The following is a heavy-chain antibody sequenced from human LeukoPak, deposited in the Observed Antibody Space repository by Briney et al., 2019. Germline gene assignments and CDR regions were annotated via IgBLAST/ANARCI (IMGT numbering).Heavy chain of an antibody. J-gene: IGHJ6*03. V-gene: IGHV1-2*02. Sequence: ASVKVSCKASGYTFTGYYIHWVRQAPGQGLQWMGWINPNSGGTNYAQKFQGRVTMTRDTSISTAYMELSRLRSDDTAVYYCARGSELLWFGELFSGYYYYMDVWGKGTTVTISS. D-gene: IGHD3-10*01. CDR3: ARGSELLWFGELFSGYYYYMDV. CDR2: INPNSGGT. CDR1: GYTFTGYY.